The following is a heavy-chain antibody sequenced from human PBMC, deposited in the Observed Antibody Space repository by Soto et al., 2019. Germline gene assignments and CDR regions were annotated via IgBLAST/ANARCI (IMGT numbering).Heavy chain of an antibody. Sequence: PGGSLRLSCTASGFTFGDYAMSWFRQAPGKGLEWVGFIRSKAYGGTTEYAASVKGRFTISRDDSKSIAYLQMNSLKTEDTAVYYCTRDRSYSSGSYYYYGMDVWGQGTTVTVSS. D-gene: IGHD6-19*01. CDR3: TRDRSYSSGSYYYYGMDV. V-gene: IGHV3-49*03. J-gene: IGHJ6*02. CDR2: IRSKAYGGTT. CDR1: GFTFGDYA.